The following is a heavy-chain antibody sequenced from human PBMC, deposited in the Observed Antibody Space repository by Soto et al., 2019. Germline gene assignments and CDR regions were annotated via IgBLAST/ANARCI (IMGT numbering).Heavy chain of an antibody. CDR3: ARQGNGAEGFDY. D-gene: IGHD4-17*01. CDR1: GYYFPSYW. V-gene: IGHV5-51*01. CDR2: FYPGDSDT. Sequence: PGESLKISCKGSGYYFPSYWTGWVRQMPGKGLEWMGIFYPGDSDTRYSPSFQGQVTISADRSISTAYLQWSSLKPPDTAMYYCARQGNGAEGFDYWGQGTLVTVSS. J-gene: IGHJ4*02.